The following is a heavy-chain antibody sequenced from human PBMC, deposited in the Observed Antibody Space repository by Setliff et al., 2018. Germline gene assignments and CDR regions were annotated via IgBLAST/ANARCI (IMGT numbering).Heavy chain of an antibody. J-gene: IGHJ6*02. Sequence: LSLTCTVSGGSISDYYMSWVRQAPGKGLEWMSKISGGGTTIFYADSVRGRLTISRDNAKNSLYMQLTSLRAEDTAVYYCARDGVYYAMDVWGQGTSVTVSS. CDR2: ISGGGTTI. CDR3: ARDGVYYAMDV. V-gene: IGHV3-11*04. CDR1: GGSISDYY.